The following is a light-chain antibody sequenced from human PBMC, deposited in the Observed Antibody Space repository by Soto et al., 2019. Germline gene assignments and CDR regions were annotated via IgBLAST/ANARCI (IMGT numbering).Light chain of an antibody. CDR2: GAY. V-gene: IGKV4-1*01. J-gene: IGKJ1*01. CDR1: QSVLFSSNNKNY. Sequence: DIVMTQSPDSLAVPLGERATINCKSSQSVLFSSNNKNYIAWYQQKRGQAHRRLIYGAYIRATGIQDRFSGSGSGTDFTLTISRLEPEDFALYYCKQYHTSPLTFGQGTKVDIK. CDR3: KQYHTSPLT.